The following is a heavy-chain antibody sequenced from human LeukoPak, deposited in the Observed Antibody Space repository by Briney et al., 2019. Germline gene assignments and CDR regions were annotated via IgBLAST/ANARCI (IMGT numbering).Heavy chain of an antibody. D-gene: IGHD2-15*01. V-gene: IGHV3-33*01. CDR1: GFTFSSYS. CDR3: ARDYCSGGSCCSYSYYYCMDV. Sequence: GRSLRLSCAASGFTFSSYSMHWVRQAPGKGLEWVTVIWYDGSNEYYADSVRGRFTITRDNSKNTLYLQMNSLRPEDTAVYYCARDYCSGGSCCSYSYYYCMDVWGKGTTVIVSS. CDR2: IWYDGSNE. J-gene: IGHJ6*03.